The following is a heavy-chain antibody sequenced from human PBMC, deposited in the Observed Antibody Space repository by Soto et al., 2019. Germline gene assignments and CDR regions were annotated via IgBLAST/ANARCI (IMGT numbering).Heavy chain of an antibody. V-gene: IGHV1-8*01. CDR1: GYTFTSYD. Sequence: ASVKVSCKASGYTFTSYDINWVRQATGQGLEWMGWMNPNSGNTGYAQKFQGRVTMTRNTSTSTAYMELRSLRSDDTAVYYCARDLAEWGYSDIGYYFDYWGQGTLVTVSS. CDR2: MNPNSGNT. D-gene: IGHD3-3*01. J-gene: IGHJ4*02. CDR3: ARDLAEWGYSDIGYYFDY.